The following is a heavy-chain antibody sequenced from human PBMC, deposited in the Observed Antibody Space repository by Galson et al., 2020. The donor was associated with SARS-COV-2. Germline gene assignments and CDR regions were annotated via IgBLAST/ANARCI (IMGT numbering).Heavy chain of an antibody. V-gene: IGHV3-21*06. Sequence: GESLKISCAASGFTFSIKTMDWVRQAPGKGLEWISSISSDSGSMYYADSVKGRFTISRDNAKNSLYLQMNSLIDADTAVYYCARAVWTSGSGTYYNDYLGQGTLVTGSS. CDR1: GFTFSIKT. D-gene: IGHD3-10*01. CDR2: ISSDSGSM. J-gene: IGHJ4*02. CDR3: ARAVWTSGSGTYYNDY.